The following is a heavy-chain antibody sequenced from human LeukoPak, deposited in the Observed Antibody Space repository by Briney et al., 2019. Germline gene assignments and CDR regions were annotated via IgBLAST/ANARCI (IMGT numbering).Heavy chain of an antibody. Sequence: NPSETLSLTCTVSGGSISSYYWSWIRQPPGKGLEWIGYIYYSGSTNYNPSLKSRVTISVDTSKNQFSLKLSSVTAADTAVYYCARSRGSGYLDYWGQGTLVNVSS. V-gene: IGHV4-59*01. CDR2: IYYSGST. D-gene: IGHD3-3*01. CDR1: GGSISSYY. CDR3: ARSRGSGYLDY. J-gene: IGHJ4*02.